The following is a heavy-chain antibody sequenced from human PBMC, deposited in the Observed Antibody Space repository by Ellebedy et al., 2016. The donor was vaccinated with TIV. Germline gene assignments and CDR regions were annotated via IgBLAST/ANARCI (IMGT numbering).Heavy chain of an antibody. CDR2: LNSGGNT. CDR3: ARDDAFDV. CDR1: GFTVRGNY. J-gene: IGHJ3*01. V-gene: IGHV3-53*01. Sequence: GGSLRLSCAASGFTVRGNYMSWVRQAPGKGLEWVSLLNSGGNTFYADSVKGRFTVSRDIAKNTAYLQMTGLTADDTAVYYCARDDAFDVWGQGAMVIVSS.